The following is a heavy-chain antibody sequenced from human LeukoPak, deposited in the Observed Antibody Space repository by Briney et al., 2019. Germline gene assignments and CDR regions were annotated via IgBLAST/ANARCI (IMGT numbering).Heavy chain of an antibody. CDR1: GGSISSGGYY. J-gene: IGHJ3*02. CDR2: IYHSGST. V-gene: IGHV4-30-2*01. D-gene: IGHD6-13*01. Sequence: PSETLSLTCTVSGGSISSGGYYWSWIRQPPGKGLEWIGYIYHSGSTYYNPSLKSRVTISVDRSKNQFSLKLGSVTAADTAVYYCARGIAAAGTVLAFDIWGQGTMVTVSS. CDR3: ARGIAAAGTVLAFDI.